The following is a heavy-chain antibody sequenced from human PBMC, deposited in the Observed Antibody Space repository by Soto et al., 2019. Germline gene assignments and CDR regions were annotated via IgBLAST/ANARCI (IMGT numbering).Heavy chain of an antibody. CDR3: ARIYCSATSCYIDY. CDR1: TFTFSNHW. CDR2: INQGGSAK. D-gene: IGHD2-2*02. Sequence: GGSLRLSCAASTFTFSNHWMSWVRQAPGKGLEWVANINQGGSAKYYLDSVKGRFTISRDNAKNSLDLQMNSLRAEDTAVYYCARIYCSATSCYIDYWGQGTLVTVSS. J-gene: IGHJ4*02. V-gene: IGHV3-7*01.